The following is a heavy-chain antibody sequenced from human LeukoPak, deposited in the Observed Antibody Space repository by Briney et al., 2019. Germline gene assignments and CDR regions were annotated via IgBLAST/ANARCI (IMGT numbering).Heavy chain of an antibody. CDR1: GGSISSGDYC. CDR3: ARTRPYGDWVYDAFDI. Sequence: PSETLSLTCTVSGGSISSGDYCWSWIRQPPGKGLEWIGYIYYSGSTYCNPSLKSRVTISVDTSKNQFSLKLSSVTAADTAVYYCARTRPYGDWVYDAFDIWGQGTMVTVSS. D-gene: IGHD4-17*01. V-gene: IGHV4-30-4*08. CDR2: IYYSGST. J-gene: IGHJ3*02.